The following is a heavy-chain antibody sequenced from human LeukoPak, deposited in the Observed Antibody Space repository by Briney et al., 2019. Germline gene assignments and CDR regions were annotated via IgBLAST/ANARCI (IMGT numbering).Heavy chain of an antibody. CDR3: ASEVPASIDYFQH. CDR2: INFSGTT. V-gene: IGHV4-4*07. D-gene: IGHD2-2*02. J-gene: IGHJ1*01. CDR1: GDSLSGSY. Sequence: SETLSLTCTVSGDSLSGSYWSWIRQSAGERPEFIGRINFSGTTNYNPSLRSRVTLSMDTSKNQVSLDLSAVTAADTAVYYCASEVPASIDYFQHWGQGTLVTVSS.